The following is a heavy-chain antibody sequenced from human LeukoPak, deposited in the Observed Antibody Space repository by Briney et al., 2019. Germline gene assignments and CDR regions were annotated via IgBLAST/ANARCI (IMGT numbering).Heavy chain of an antibody. V-gene: IGHV3-21*01. D-gene: IGHD6-19*01. CDR2: ISSSSSYI. CDR1: GFTFSSYE. Sequence: GGSLRLSCAASGFTFSSYEMNWVRQAPGKGLEWVSSISSSSSYIYYADSVKGRFTISRDNAKNSLYLQMNSLRVEDTAVYYCARAPTFSGWFDYWGQGTLVTVSS. CDR3: ARAPTFSGWFDY. J-gene: IGHJ4*02.